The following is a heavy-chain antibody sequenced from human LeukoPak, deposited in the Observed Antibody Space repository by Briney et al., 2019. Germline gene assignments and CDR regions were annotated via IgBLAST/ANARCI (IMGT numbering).Heavy chain of an antibody. V-gene: IGHV3-15*01. CDR1: GFTFSRSA. CDR2: IKSKTDGGTT. Sequence: GGSLRLSCAASGFTFSRSAMHWVRQAPGKGLEWVGRIKSKTDGGTTDYAAPVKGRFTISRDDSKNTLYLQMNSLKTEDTAVYYCTTETGKWLRLLARESRYYYHYYMDVWGKGTTVIISS. J-gene: IGHJ6*03. D-gene: IGHD5-12*01. CDR3: TTETGKWLRLLARESRYYYHYYMDV.